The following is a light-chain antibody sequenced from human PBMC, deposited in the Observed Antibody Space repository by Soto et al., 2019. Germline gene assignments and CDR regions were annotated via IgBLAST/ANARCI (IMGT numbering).Light chain of an antibody. CDR1: QSLSGNY. J-gene: IGKJ5*01. Sequence: EIVLTQSPGTLSLSPGERVTLSCRASQSLSGNYLAWYQQKPAQAPKFLIYGASNRAAGIPDRFSGGGSGTDFALTTNRLEPEDCAVYYCQQYGHSPITFGQGTRLEIK. V-gene: IGKV3-20*01. CDR3: QQYGHSPIT. CDR2: GAS.